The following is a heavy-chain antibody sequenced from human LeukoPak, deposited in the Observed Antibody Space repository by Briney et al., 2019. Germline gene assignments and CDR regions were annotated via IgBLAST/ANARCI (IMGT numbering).Heavy chain of an antibody. CDR1: GYTFTSYD. Sequence: GASVKVSCKASGYTFTSYDINWVRQATGQGLEWMGWMNPNSGNTGYAQKFQGRVTMTRNTSISTAYMELSSLRSEDTAVYYCARESSSAGPDYYYYMDVWGKGTTVTVSS. V-gene: IGHV1-8*01. D-gene: IGHD6-6*01. CDR3: ARESSSAGPDYYYYMDV. CDR2: MNPNSGNT. J-gene: IGHJ6*03.